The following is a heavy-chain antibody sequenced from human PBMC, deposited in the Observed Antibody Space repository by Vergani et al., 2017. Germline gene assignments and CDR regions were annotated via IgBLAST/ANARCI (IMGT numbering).Heavy chain of an antibody. D-gene: IGHD3-10*01. V-gene: IGHV4-61*01. CDR1: GGSVSSGSYY. Sequence: QVQLQESGPGLVKPSETLSLTCTVSGGSVSSGSYYWSWIRQPPGKGLEWIGYIYTSGSTNYNPSLKSRVTMSVDTSKNQFSLKLSSVTAADTAVYYCARDRRGWFGELLWKEDWYFDLWGRGTLVTVSS. CDR3: ARDRRGWFGELLWKEDWYFDL. CDR2: IYTSGST. J-gene: IGHJ2*01.